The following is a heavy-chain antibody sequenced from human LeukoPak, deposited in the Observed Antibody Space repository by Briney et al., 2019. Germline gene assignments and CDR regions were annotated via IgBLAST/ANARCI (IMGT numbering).Heavy chain of an antibody. Sequence: GGSLRLSCAASGFTFNTYAMSWIRQAPWERLQWVSGISDSGGNTYYADSVRGRFTISRDNSKNTLYLQMNSLRAEDTAVYYCARHRSSWLIDYWGQGTLVTVSS. CDR3: ARHRSSWLIDY. CDR2: ISDSGGNT. D-gene: IGHD6-6*01. J-gene: IGHJ4*02. V-gene: IGHV3-23*01. CDR1: GFTFNTYA.